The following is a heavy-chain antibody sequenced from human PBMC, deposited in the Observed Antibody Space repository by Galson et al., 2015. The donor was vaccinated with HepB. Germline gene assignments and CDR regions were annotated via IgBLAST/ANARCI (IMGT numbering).Heavy chain of an antibody. Sequence: SLRLSCAASGFTFGKSVMTWVRQAPGKGLEWVTIISYAGTSKFYADSVRGRFTISRDDSKNTLYLQMTSLGVEDTAIYYCARDRLFFEGPPRGAFSYWGQGTLVTVSS. J-gene: IGHJ4*02. CDR3: ARDRLFFEGPPRGAFSY. V-gene: IGHV3-30*03. CDR2: ISYAGTSK. D-gene: IGHD3-3*01. CDR1: GFTFGKSV.